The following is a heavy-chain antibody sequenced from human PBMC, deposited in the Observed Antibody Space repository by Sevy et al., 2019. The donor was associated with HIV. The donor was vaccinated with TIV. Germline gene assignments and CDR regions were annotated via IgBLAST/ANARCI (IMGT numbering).Heavy chain of an antibody. CDR2: LSFGCGKI. D-gene: IGHD2-8*01. J-gene: IGHJ4*02. CDR1: GFAFYEYS. CDR3: AREGCSRPHDY. Sequence: WGSLRLSCAASGFAFYEYSMSWIRQAPGKGLEWVATLSFGCGKINYADSVKGRFTISRDNSKNSFYLQMDNLRVEDTALYYCAREGCSRPHDYWGQGTRVYVSS. V-gene: IGHV3-23*01.